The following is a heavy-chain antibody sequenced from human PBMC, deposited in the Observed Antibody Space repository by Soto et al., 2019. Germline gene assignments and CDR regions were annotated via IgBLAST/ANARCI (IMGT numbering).Heavy chain of an antibody. V-gene: IGHV2-5*02. D-gene: IGHD3-16*01. CDR3: AHTWGLPFDY. Sequence: QITLKESGPTLVKPTQTLTLTCTYSGFSLRTTGVGVGWIRQPPGKALEWPGIIYWDDNKRYSPSLKSRLTLSNDISKSQVVLTMTNMDPVDTATYFCAHTWGLPFDYWGQGTLVIVSS. CDR2: IYWDDNK. J-gene: IGHJ4*02. CDR1: GFSLRTTGVG.